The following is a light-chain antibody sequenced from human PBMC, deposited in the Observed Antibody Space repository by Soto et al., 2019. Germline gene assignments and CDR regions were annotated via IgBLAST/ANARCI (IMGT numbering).Light chain of an antibody. CDR3: QQCYIIPLT. Sequence: DIQMTQSPSSLSTSVGDRVTITCRASQNIGRNLNWYQQKPGKAPKLLIYTVSNLQTGVPLRFSGRGSGTEFTLTISALQPEDFATYYCQQCYIIPLTFGGGTKVEIK. V-gene: IGKV1-39*01. CDR1: QNIGRN. CDR2: TVS. J-gene: IGKJ4*01.